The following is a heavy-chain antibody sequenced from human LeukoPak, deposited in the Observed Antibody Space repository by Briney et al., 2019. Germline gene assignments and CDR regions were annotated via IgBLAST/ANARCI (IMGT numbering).Heavy chain of an antibody. CDR1: GGSISSYY. V-gene: IGHV4-59*01. Sequence: SETLSLTCTVSGGSISSYYWSWIRQPPGKGLEWIGYIYYSGSTNYNPSLKSRVTISVDTSKNQFSLKLSSVTAADTAVYYCARGGYSSSWYGSYYYYGMDVRGQGTTVTVSS. CDR3: ARGGYSSSWYGSYYYYGMDV. J-gene: IGHJ6*02. D-gene: IGHD6-13*01. CDR2: IYYSGST.